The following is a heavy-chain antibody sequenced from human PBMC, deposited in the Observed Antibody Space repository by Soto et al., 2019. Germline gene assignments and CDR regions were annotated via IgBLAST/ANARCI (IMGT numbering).Heavy chain of an antibody. CDR1: GGTFSSYA. CDR3: ARGIDRATVTTFDY. D-gene: IGHD4-17*01. Sequence: ASVKVSCKASGGTFSSYAISWVRQAPGQGLEWMGGIIPIFGTANYAQKFQGRVTITADESTSTAYMELSSLRSEDTAVYYCARGIDRATVTTFDYWGQGTLVTVPS. J-gene: IGHJ4*02. V-gene: IGHV1-69*13. CDR2: IIPIFGTA.